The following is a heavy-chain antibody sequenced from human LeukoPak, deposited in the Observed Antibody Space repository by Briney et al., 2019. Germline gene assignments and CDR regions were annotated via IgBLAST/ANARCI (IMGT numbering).Heavy chain of an antibody. CDR1: GFTFSSYA. Sequence: GGSLRLSCAASGFTFSSYAMHWVRQAPGKGLEWVAVISYDGSNKYHADSVKGRFTISRDNSKNTLYLQMNSLRAEDTAVYYCARASPDFWSGYYSPHDYWGQGTLVTVS. D-gene: IGHD3-3*01. CDR3: ARASPDFWSGYYSPHDY. J-gene: IGHJ4*02. V-gene: IGHV3-30*04. CDR2: ISYDGSNK.